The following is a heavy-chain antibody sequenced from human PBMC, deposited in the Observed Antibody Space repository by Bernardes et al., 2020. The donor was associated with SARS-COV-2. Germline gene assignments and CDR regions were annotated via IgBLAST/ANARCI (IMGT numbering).Heavy chain of an antibody. D-gene: IGHD4-17*01. V-gene: IGHV4-61*02. J-gene: IGHJ4*02. CDR2: IYTSGST. CDR3: ARTWIGSYGDYGLDD. CDR1: GGSISSGSYY. Sequence: SETLSLTCTVSGGSISSGSYYWSWIRQPAGKGLEYIGRIYTSGSTNYNPSLKSRVTISLDTSKNQFSLRLTSVTAADTAVYFCARTWIGSYGDYGLDDWGQGTLVTVSS.